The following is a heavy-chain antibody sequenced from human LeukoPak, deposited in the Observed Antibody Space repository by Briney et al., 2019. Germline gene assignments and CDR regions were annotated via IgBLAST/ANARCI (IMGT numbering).Heavy chain of an antibody. Sequence: GGSLRLSCAASGFTFSSYAMHWVRQAPGKGLEWVAVISYDGSNKYYADSVKGRFTISRDNSKNTLYLQMNSLRAEDTAVYYCARDRQHLGVFDYWGQGTLVTVSS. J-gene: IGHJ4*02. D-gene: IGHD6-13*01. V-gene: IGHV3-30-3*01. CDR3: ARDRQHLGVFDY. CDR1: GFTFSSYA. CDR2: ISYDGSNK.